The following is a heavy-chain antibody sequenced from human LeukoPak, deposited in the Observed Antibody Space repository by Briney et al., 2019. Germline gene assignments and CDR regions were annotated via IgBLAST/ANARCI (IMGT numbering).Heavy chain of an antibody. Sequence: GGSLRLSCAASGFTFSSYDMHWVRQAPGKGLEWVAIISYDGSNKYYADSVKGRFTISRDNSKNTPYLQMNSLRAEDTAVYYCAKSSGRYYYYYGMDVWGQGTTVTVSS. CDR2: ISYDGSNK. D-gene: IGHD1-26*01. CDR1: GFTFSSYD. J-gene: IGHJ6*02. V-gene: IGHV3-30*18. CDR3: AKSSGRYYYYYGMDV.